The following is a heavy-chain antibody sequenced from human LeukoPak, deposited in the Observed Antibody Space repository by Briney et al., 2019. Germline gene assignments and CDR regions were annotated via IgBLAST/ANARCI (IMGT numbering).Heavy chain of an antibody. CDR1: GLKFSDAW. Sequence: PGGSLRLSCVVSGLKFSDAWVNWVRQAPGKGLEWVGRIKRGGTVDYAAPVNGRFTISRDDSKNTVYLQINSLKIEDTAVYYCKWERSVYYGMDVWGQGTTVTVSS. D-gene: IGHD1-26*01. V-gene: IGHV3-15*01. J-gene: IGHJ6*02. CDR3: KWERSVYYGMDV. CDR2: IKRGGTV.